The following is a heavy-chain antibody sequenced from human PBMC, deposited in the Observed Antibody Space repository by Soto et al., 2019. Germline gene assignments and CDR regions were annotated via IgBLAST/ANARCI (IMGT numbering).Heavy chain of an antibody. CDR2: IYWQDDK. V-gene: IGHV2-5*01. J-gene: IGHJ4*02. D-gene: IGHD1-20*01. Sequence: GPTLVNPKQPRTLTWTYSGFSLSTTGVGVSWIRQPPGKALEWLALIYWQDDKRYSPSLKSRLTITKDTSKHQVVLTMTNMDPVDTATSSCANRGVATVGLYNFDYWGQGAL. CDR3: ANRGVATVGLYNFDY. CDR1: GFSLSTTGVG.